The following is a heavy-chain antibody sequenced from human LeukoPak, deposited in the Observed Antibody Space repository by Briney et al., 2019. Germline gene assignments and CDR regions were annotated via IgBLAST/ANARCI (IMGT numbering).Heavy chain of an antibody. CDR1: GFTFSSYG. V-gene: IGHV3-30*02. D-gene: IGHD3-10*01. Sequence: GGSLRLSCAASGFTFSSYGMHWVRQPPGKGLEWVAFIRYDGSHKYYADSVKGRFTISRDNSKNTLYLQMNSLRAEDTAVYYCASAIYGSGSYHDFDYWGQGTLVTVSS. CDR2: IRYDGSHK. J-gene: IGHJ4*02. CDR3: ASAIYGSGSYHDFDY.